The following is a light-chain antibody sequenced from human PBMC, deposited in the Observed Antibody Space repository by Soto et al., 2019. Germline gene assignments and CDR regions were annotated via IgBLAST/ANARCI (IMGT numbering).Light chain of an antibody. J-gene: IGKJ1*01. CDR3: EQSYGSPPT. Sequence: DIQMTQSPSSLSASVGDRVTITCRASQSINTYLNWYQQKPGKAPNLLISAASSLQSGVPARFSGSGSGTDFTLIISSVQPEDFATFYCEQSYGSPPTFGQGTKVDIK. CDR2: AAS. V-gene: IGKV1-39*01. CDR1: QSINTY.